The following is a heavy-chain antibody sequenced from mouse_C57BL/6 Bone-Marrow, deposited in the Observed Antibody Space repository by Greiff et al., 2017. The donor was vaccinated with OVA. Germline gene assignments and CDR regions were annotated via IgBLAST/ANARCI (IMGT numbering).Heavy chain of an antibody. CDR1: GFTFSSYG. CDR2: ISSGGSYT. Sequence: EVKVVESGGDLVKPGGSLKLSCAASGFTFSSYGMSWVRQTPDKRLEWVATISSGGSYTYYPDSVKGRFTISRDNAKNTLYLQMSSLKSEDTAMYYCAVLYWFGYWGQGTLVTVSA. V-gene: IGHV5-6*01. CDR3: AVLYWFGY. J-gene: IGHJ3*01. D-gene: IGHD2-3*01.